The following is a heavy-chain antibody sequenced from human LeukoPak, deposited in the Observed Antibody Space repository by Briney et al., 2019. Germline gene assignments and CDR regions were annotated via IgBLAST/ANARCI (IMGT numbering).Heavy chain of an antibody. J-gene: IGHJ5*02. CDR1: GFTFSSYS. D-gene: IGHD6-13*01. CDR3: ARGYSSSWYEDWFDP. V-gene: IGHV3-21*01. Sequence: GGSLRLSRAASGFTFSSYSMNWVRQAPGKGLEWVSSISSSSSYIYYADSVKGRFTISRDNAKNSLYLQMNSLRAEDTAVYYCARGYSSSWYEDWFDPWGQGTLVTVSS. CDR2: ISSSSSYI.